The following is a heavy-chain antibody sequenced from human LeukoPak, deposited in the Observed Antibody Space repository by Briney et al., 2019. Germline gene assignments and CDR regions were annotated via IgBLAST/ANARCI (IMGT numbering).Heavy chain of an antibody. CDR1: GYTFTSYG. CDR3: AREASSSGYWDYYDNTAVRLGPFDN. J-gene: IGHJ4*02. CDR2: FNPNSGGT. D-gene: IGHD3-22*01. V-gene: IGHV1-2*02. Sequence: ASVKVSCKASGYTFTSYGINWVRQATGQGLEWMGWFNPNSGGTNYAQKFQGRVTMTRDTSISTAYMELSRLRSDDTAIYYCAREASSSGYWDYYDNTAVRLGPFDNWGQGTLVTVSS.